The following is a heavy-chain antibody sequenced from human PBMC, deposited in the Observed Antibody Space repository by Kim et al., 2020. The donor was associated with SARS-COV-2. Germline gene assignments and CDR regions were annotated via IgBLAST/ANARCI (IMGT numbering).Heavy chain of an antibody. J-gene: IGHJ2*01. D-gene: IGHD3-22*01. V-gene: IGHV3-30*04. CDR3: ARAPITMIGTRPNWYFDL. CDR1: GFTFSSYA. Sequence: GGSLRLSCAASGFTFSSYAMHWVRQAPGKGLEWVAVISYDGSNKYYADSVKGRFTISRDNSKNTLYLQMNSLRAEDTAVYYCARAPITMIGTRPNWYFDLWGRGTLVTVSS. CDR2: ISYDGSNK.